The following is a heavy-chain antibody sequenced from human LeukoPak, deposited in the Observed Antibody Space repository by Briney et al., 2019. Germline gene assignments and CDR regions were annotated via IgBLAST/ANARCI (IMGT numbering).Heavy chain of an antibody. V-gene: IGHV4-59*12. J-gene: IGHJ6*03. CDR3: ASIPPGPSGHYYYYYYMDV. Sequence: SETLSLTCTVSGGSISSYYWSWIRQPPGKGLEWIGYIYYSGSTNYNPSLKSRVTISVDTSKNQFSLKLSSVTAADTAVYYCASIPPGPSGHYYYYYYMDVWGKGTTVTISS. CDR2: IYYSGST. CDR1: GGSISSYY. D-gene: IGHD2-2*02.